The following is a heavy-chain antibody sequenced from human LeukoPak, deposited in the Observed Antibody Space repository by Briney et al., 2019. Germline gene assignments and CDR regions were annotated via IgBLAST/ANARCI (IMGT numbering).Heavy chain of an antibody. CDR2: ISETGST. J-gene: IGHJ4*02. Sequence: MPSQTLALTCTVSGGSISGYYWGWMRQRPGRGLQWLGFISETGSTDYNPPLERRITMSVDNSRNQVSLRVRYATAADTAIYYCARHRRKYTREYHFDSWGQGILVSVSS. D-gene: IGHD6-6*01. V-gene: IGHV4-31*02. CDR3: ARHRRKYTREYHFDS. CDR1: GGSISGYY.